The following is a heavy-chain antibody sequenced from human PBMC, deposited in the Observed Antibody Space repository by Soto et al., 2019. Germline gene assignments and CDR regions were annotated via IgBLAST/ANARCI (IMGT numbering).Heavy chain of an antibody. Sequence: QVQLVQSGAEVKKPGASVKVSCKASGYTFNSYGISWVRQAPGQGLEWMGWISAHNGNTKYAQKLQGRVTMTTDTSTSTAYVELRSLRSDDTAVYYCARDLSYGLCDYWGQGTLVTVSS. D-gene: IGHD5-18*01. CDR2: ISAHNGNT. CDR3: ARDLSYGLCDY. CDR1: GYTFNSYG. J-gene: IGHJ4*02. V-gene: IGHV1-18*01.